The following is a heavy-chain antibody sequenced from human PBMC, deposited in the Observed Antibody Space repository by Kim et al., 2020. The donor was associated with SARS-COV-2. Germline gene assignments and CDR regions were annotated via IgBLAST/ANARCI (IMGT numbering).Heavy chain of an antibody. CDR1: GFTFSSYW. V-gene: IGHV3-74*01. CDR2: VNTDGTRT. Sequence: GGSLRLSCAASGFTFSSYWMHWVRQAPGKGLVWVSRVNTDGTRTTYADSVQGRFTISRDNAKNTLYLQMNSLRMEDTAVYYCTRLVSASGGPFDTWGQGNRVSVSS. D-gene: IGHD3-10*01. J-gene: IGHJ5*02. CDR3: TRLVSASGGPFDT.